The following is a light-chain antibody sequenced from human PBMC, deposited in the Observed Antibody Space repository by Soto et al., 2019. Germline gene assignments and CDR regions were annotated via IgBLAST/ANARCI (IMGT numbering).Light chain of an antibody. V-gene: IGKV1-12*01. CDR1: QGISSW. J-gene: IGKJ2*01. Sequence: DIQMTQSPSSVSASVGDRVIISFWARQGISSWLAWYQQKPGEAPKLLIYATSSLQSVVPSRFSGSGFATDFTLTISSLQPEDFATYYCQPANSFQYTFGQGTKVEIK. CDR3: QPANSFQYT. CDR2: ATS.